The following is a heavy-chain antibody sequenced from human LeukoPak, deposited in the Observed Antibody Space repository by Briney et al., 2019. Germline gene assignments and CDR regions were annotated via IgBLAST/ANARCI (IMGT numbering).Heavy chain of an antibody. D-gene: IGHD3-10*01. Sequence: SETLSLTCSVSSGSISSSSYYWGWIRQPPGKGLEWIGSFYYTGITYYNPSLKSRVTISVDASENQFSLKLSSVTAADTALYYCERHGFGSILTGALIDYWGQGTLVTVSS. J-gene: IGHJ4*02. CDR1: SGSISSSSYY. CDR2: FYYTGIT. CDR3: ERHGFGSILTGALIDY. V-gene: IGHV4-39*01.